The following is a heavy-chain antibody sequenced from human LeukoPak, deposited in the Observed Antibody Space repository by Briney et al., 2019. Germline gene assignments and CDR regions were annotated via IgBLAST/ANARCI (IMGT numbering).Heavy chain of an antibody. CDR2: INHSGST. V-gene: IGHV4-34*01. CDR1: GGSFSGYY. Sequence: SETLSLTCAVYGGSFSGYYWSWIRQPPGKGLEWIGEINHSGSTNYNPSLKSRVTISVDTSKNQFSLKLSSVTAADTAVYYCARRRAYSSSTPSDHWGQGTLVTVSS. CDR3: ARRRAYSSSTPSDH. D-gene: IGHD6-6*01. J-gene: IGHJ5*02.